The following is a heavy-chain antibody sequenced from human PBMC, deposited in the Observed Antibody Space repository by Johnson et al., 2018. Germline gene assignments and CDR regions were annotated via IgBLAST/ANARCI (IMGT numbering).Heavy chain of an antibody. V-gene: IGHV3-30*18. CDR1: GFTFSRYA. D-gene: IGHD3-16*01. Sequence: QVQLVQSGGGVVQPGRSLRLSCAASGFTFSRYAIHWVRQAPGKGLEWVAVISVISYEGSKKYYADSVKGRFTISRDNSKNMLYLQMNSLRIWDTAVYFCAKDSPGTCHRGGLDIWGQGAMVAVSS. J-gene: IGHJ3*02. CDR3: AKDSPGTCHRGGLDI. CDR2: ISVISYEGSKK.